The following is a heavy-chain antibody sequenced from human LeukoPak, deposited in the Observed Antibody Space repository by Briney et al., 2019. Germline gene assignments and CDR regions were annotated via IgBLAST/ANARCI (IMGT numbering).Heavy chain of an antibody. Sequence: GGSLRLSCAASGFTFSSYWMSWVRQAPGKGLEWVANIKQDGSEKYYVDSVKGRFTISRDNAKNSLYLQMNSLRAEDTAVYYCAREGCSGGSCYRNYYYYGMDVWGQGTTVTVSS. V-gene: IGHV3-7*03. CDR3: AREGCSGGSCYRNYYYYGMDV. CDR2: IKQDGSEK. CDR1: GFTFSSYW. J-gene: IGHJ6*02. D-gene: IGHD2-15*01.